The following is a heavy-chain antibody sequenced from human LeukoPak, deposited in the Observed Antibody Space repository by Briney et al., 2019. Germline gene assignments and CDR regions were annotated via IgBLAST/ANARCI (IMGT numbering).Heavy chain of an antibody. CDR3: AGDLGRDGSTADY. D-gene: IGHD5-24*01. V-gene: IGHV1-2*02. CDR2: INPNSGGT. CDR1: GYTFTGYY. Sequence: GASVKVSCKASGYTFTGYYMHWVRQAPGQGLEWMGWINPNSGGTNYAQKFQGRVTMTRDTSISTAYMELSRLRSDDTAVYYCAGDLGRDGSTADYWGQGTLVTVSS. J-gene: IGHJ4*02.